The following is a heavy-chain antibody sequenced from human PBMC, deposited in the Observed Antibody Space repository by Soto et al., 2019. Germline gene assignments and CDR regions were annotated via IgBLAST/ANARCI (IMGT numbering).Heavy chain of an antibody. CDR3: ARDNRWAFDY. CDR1: RFNFRSDW. J-gene: IGHJ4*02. Sequence: GGSLRLSCAASRFNFRSDWITWVRQAPGKGLEWVASIKQDGSEKYFVDSVKGRFTISRDNAKSSLYLLMNSLRAEDTAVYYCARDNRWAFDYWGQGTLVTVSS. V-gene: IGHV3-7*05. CDR2: IKQDGSEK.